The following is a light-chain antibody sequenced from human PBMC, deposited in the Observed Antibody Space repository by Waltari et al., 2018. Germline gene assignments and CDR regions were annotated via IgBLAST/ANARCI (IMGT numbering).Light chain of an antibody. CDR2: GAS. Sequence: EIELTTSPGTLSLSPGERATLSSWASQSVSSSYLVWYQQKPGQAPRLLIYGASSRATGIPDRFSGSGSGTDFTLSITRLEPEDFAVYYCQQYGSSRYTFVQGTKLEIK. CDR1: QSVSSSY. J-gene: IGKJ2*01. V-gene: IGKV3-20*01. CDR3: QQYGSSRYT.